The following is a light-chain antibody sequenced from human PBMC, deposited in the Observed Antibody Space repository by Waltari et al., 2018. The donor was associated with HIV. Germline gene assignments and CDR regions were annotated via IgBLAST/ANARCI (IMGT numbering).Light chain of an antibody. CDR1: ILRFYY. CDR3: SSRDTTGKFWV. V-gene: IGLV3-19*01. Sequence: SSELTQDPFVSVAPGQTARITCQGEILRFYYESGYQQRPWQAPRLVSYGSNNRPSGIPDRFSGSTSGNTISLTISATQAEDEGDFFCSSRDTTGKFWVFGSGTKLTV. J-gene: IGLJ3*02. CDR2: GSN.